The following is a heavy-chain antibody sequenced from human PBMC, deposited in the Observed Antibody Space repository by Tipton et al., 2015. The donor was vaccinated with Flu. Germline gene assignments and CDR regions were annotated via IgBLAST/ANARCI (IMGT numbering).Heavy chain of an antibody. Sequence: MQLVQSGAEVKKPGESLKISCKGSGYSFTSYWIGWVRQMPGKGLEWMGIIYPGDSDTRYSPSFQGQVTISADKSISTAYLQWSSLKASDTAMYYCAGHSLRYYYDSSGYYGRNPDAFDIWGQGTMVTVSS. CDR3: AGHSLRYYYDSSGYYGRNPDAFDI. V-gene: IGHV5-51*01. D-gene: IGHD3-22*01. CDR1: GYSFTSYW. J-gene: IGHJ3*02. CDR2: IYPGDSDT.